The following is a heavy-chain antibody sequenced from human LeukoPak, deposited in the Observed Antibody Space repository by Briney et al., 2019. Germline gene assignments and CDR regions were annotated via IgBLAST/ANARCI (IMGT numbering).Heavy chain of an antibody. CDR3: ARIIPYYYYYMDV. Sequence: GESLKISCKGSGYSFTSYWIGWVRQVPGKGLEWMGIIYPGDSDTRYSPSFQGQVTISADKSISTAYLQWSSLKASDTAMYYCARIIPYYYYYMDVWGKGTTVTVSS. J-gene: IGHJ6*03. CDR1: GYSFTSYW. V-gene: IGHV5-51*01. CDR2: IYPGDSDT.